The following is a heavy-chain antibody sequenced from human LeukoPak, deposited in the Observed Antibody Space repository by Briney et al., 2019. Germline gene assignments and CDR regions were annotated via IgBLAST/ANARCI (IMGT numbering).Heavy chain of an antibody. J-gene: IGHJ4*02. CDR1: GSELTFNNGW. CDR3: NTRLYSGTNPHFDY. CDR2: IRPKSNGGTS. Sequence: GGSLRLSCEVSGSELTFNNGWMTWVRQTPGKGLEWVGRIRPKSNGGTSDYATPVTGRFTISRDDSKKIVYLQMNSLKGEDTAVYFCNTRLYSGTNPHFDYWGQGTLVTVSP. D-gene: IGHD1-26*01. V-gene: IGHV3-15*01.